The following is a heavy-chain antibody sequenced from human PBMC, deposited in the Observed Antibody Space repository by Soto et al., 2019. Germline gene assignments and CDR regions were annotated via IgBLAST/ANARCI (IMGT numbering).Heavy chain of an antibody. V-gene: IGHV4-59*01. CDR3: ATSAVSYNWFDP. D-gene: IGHD2-2*01. CDR2: IYYSGST. Sequence: PSETLSLTCTVSGGSISSYYWSWIRQPPGKGLEWIGYIYYSGSTNYNPSLKSRVTISVDTSKNQFSLKLSSVTAADTAVYYCATSAVSYNWFDPWGQGTLVTVSS. J-gene: IGHJ5*02. CDR1: GGSISSYY.